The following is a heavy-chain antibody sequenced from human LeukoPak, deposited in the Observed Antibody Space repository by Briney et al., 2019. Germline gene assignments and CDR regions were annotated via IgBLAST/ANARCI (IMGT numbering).Heavy chain of an antibody. CDR1: GGTCSSYT. J-gene: IGHJ4*02. CDR2: IIPILGIA. D-gene: IGHD3-10*01. Sequence: SVKVSCKASGGTCSSYTISWVRQAPGQGLEWMGRIIPILGIANYAQKFQGRVTITADKSTSTAYMELSSLRSEDTAVYYCARDQGITMVRGVSSPGNDYWGQGTLVTVSS. CDR3: ARDQGITMVRGVSSPGNDY. V-gene: IGHV1-69*04.